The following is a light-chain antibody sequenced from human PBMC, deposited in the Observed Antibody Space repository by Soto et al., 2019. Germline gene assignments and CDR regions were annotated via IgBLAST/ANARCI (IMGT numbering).Light chain of an antibody. CDR2: SAI. J-gene: IGKJ1*01. CDR1: QGIKND. Sequence: DIQMTQSPSSLSASVGDRVTITCRASQGIKNDLAWYQQRPGKASKRLLYSAIRLQSGVPSRFIGSGSDTALPLTITSLQPEYSATYYWLQYRNYHWTLGQGNNPEI. CDR3: LQYRNYHWT. V-gene: IGKV1-17*01.